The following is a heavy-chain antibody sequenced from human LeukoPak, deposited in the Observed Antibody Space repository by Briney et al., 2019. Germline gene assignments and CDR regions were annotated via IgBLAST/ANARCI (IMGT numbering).Heavy chain of an antibody. CDR1: GFTFSSYW. V-gene: IGHV3-7*01. J-gene: IGHJ5*02. Sequence: GGSLRLSCAASGFTFSSYWMNWVRQAPGKGLEWVANIKQDGSEKNYVDSVKGRFAISRDNAKNSLYLQMNSLRAEDTAVYYCAREVVGATHTPNWFDPWGQGTLVTVSS. CDR3: AREVVGATHTPNWFDP. CDR2: IKQDGSEK. D-gene: IGHD1-26*01.